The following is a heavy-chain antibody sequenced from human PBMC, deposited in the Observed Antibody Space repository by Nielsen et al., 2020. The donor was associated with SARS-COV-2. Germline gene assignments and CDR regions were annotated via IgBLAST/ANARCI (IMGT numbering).Heavy chain of an antibody. CDR1: GYTFTGYY. V-gene: IGHV1-2*06. J-gene: IGHJ5*02. D-gene: IGHD6-19*01. CDR2: INPNSGGT. Sequence: ASVKVSCKASGYTFTGYYMHWVRQATGQGLEWMGRINPNSGGTNYAQKFQGRVTMTRDTSISTAYMELSRLRSDDTAVYYCARGGYSSGWYNNWFDPWGQGTLVTVSS. CDR3: ARGGYSSGWYNNWFDP.